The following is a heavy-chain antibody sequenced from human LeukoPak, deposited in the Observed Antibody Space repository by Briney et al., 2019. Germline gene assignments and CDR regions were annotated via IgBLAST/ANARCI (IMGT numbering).Heavy chain of an antibody. V-gene: IGHV3-23*01. Sequence: PGGSLRLSCAASGSTFSTYSMNWVRQAPGKGLEWVSAVSSSGGTTYYADSVKGRFTISRDNSKNTLSLQMNSLRAEDTAIYYCAKNGDRGAYCSGGSCYPYYYYYMDVWGKGTTVTISS. CDR1: GSTFSTYS. D-gene: IGHD2-15*01. CDR3: AKNGDRGAYCSGGSCYPYYYYYMDV. J-gene: IGHJ6*03. CDR2: VSSSGGTT.